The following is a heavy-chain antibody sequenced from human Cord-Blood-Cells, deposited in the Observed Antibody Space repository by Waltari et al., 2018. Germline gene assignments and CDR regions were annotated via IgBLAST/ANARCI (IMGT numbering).Heavy chain of an antibody. CDR1: GFTFSRCD. V-gene: IGHV3-13*01. D-gene: IGHD1-1*01. CDR2: IGTAGDT. Sequence: EVQLVESGGGLVQPGGSLRLSCSASGFTFSRCDMHRVRQATGKGLEWVSAIGTAGDTYYPGSVKGRFTISRENAKNSLYLQMNSLRAGDTAVYYCAREATGDAFDIWGQGTMVTVSS. J-gene: IGHJ3*02. CDR3: AREATGDAFDI.